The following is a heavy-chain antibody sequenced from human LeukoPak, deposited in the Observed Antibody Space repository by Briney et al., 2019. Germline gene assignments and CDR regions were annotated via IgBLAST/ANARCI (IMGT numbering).Heavy chain of an antibody. CDR1: GSTFSNYA. Sequence: GGCLRLSRAASGSTFSNYAIHWVRQAPGKGLEWLAVISNDGSNKYYADSVKDRFTISRDNSKNTLYLQMDSLRPEDTAVYYCARGGANYFDSWGQGTLLTVSS. V-gene: IGHV3-30-3*01. J-gene: IGHJ4*02. CDR3: ARGGANYFDS. CDR2: ISNDGSNK. D-gene: IGHD1-26*01.